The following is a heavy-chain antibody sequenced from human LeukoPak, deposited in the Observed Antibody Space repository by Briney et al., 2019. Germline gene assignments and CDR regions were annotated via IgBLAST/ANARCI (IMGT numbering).Heavy chain of an antibody. CDR1: GFTFSSYA. V-gene: IGHV3-23*01. CDR2: ISGSGGST. CDR3: AKERGIAYCGGDCYSLIDSSAAFDI. Sequence: PGGSLRLSCAASGFTFSSYAMSWVRQAPGKGLEWVSAISGSGGSTYYADSVKGRFTISRDNSKNTLYLQMNSLRAEDTAVYYCAKERGIAYCGGDCYSLIDSSAAFDIWGQGTTVTVSS. D-gene: IGHD2-21*01. J-gene: IGHJ3*02.